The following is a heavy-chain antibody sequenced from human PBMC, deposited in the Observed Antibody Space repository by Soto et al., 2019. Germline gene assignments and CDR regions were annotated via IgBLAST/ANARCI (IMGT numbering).Heavy chain of an antibody. V-gene: IGHV4-30-4*01. CDR3: ARDVLDSETYYYYGMDV. J-gene: IGHJ6*02. CDR1: GGSISSGDYY. CDR2: IYYSGST. Sequence: SETLSLTCTVSGGSISSGDYYWSWIRQPPGKGLEWIGYIYYSGSTYYNPSLKSRVTISVDTSKNQFSLKLSSVTAADTAVYYCARDVLDSETYYYYGMDVWGQGTTVTVSS. D-gene: IGHD3-3*01.